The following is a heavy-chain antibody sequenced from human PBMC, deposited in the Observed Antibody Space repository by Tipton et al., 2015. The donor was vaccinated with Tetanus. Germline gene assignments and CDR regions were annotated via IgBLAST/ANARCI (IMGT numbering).Heavy chain of an antibody. J-gene: IGHJ3*01. CDR1: GGSLRSGDHY. CDR3: ARRSYCSSSRCFDAFDL. D-gene: IGHD2-2*01. Sequence: TLSLTCTVSGGSLRSGDHYWSWVRQPPGKGLEWLAYIFHSGSTNYSPSLKSRVAISMDTSKNQISLKLSSVTAADTAVYYCARRSYCSSSRCFDAFDLWGQGTMVTVSS. V-gene: IGHV4-61*08. CDR2: IFHSGST.